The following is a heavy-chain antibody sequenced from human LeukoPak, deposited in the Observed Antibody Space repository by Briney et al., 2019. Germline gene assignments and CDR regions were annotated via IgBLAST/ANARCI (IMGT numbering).Heavy chain of an antibody. V-gene: IGHV4-4*07. J-gene: IGHJ3*02. CDR3: ARELYAGHHDAFDI. CDR2: IYTSGST. Sequence: SETLSLTCTVSGGSISSYYWSWIRQPAGNGLEWIGRIYTSGSTNYNPSLKSRVTMSVDTSKNQFSLKLSSVTAADTAVYYCARELYAGHHDAFDIWGQGTMVTVSS. D-gene: IGHD3-3*01. CDR1: GGSISSYY.